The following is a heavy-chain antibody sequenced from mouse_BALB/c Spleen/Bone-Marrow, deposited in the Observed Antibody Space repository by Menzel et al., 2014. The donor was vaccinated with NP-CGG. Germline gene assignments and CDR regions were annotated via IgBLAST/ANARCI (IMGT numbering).Heavy chain of an antibody. CDR3: ARHAYYDQTEVSFVY. CDR2: ISGGGSYT. D-gene: IGHD2-4*01. CDR1: GFTFNSYG. J-gene: IGHJ3*01. V-gene: IGHV5-9-2*01. Sequence: EVKVEESGGGLVKSGGSLKLSCAASGFTFNSYGMSWVRQTPEERLEWVATISGGGSYTFYPDSVKGRFTISRDNAKNNLYLQLSSLRSEDTALYYCARHAYYDQTEVSFVYWGQGTLVTVSA.